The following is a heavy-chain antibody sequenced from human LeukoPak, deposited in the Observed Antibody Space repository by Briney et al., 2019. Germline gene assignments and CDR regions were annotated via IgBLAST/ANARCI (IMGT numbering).Heavy chain of an antibody. Sequence: GGSLRLSCAASGFTFSSYAMSWVRQAPGKGLEWVSAISGSAISTYYADSVKGRFTISRDNSKNTLYLQMSSLRAEDTAVYYCAKDLFTSSPVGYYGMDVWGQGTTVTVSS. CDR1: GFTFSSYA. D-gene: IGHD2-2*01. CDR2: ISGSAIST. V-gene: IGHV3-23*01. J-gene: IGHJ6*02. CDR3: AKDLFTSSPVGYYGMDV.